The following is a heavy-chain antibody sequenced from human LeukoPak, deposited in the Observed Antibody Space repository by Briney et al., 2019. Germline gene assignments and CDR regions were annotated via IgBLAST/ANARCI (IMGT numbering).Heavy chain of an antibody. CDR3: AKDNRRHYTSGPNPDSLH. J-gene: IGHJ4*02. D-gene: IGHD6-19*01. CDR2: ISWNSGSI. Sequence: GGSLRLSCAGSGFIFNNYAMHWVRHPPGKGLEWGSGISWNSGSIDYADSVKGRFTISRDNAKNSLYLQMNSLRVEDTAFYYCAKDNRRHYTSGPNPDSLHWGQGALVTVSS. V-gene: IGHV3-9*01. CDR1: GFIFNNYA.